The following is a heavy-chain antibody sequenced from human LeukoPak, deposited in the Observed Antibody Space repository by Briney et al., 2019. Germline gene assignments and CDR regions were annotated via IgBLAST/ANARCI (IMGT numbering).Heavy chain of an antibody. CDR1: GFTFSSYG. CDR3: AKDGIAVAGWFDP. Sequence: GGSLRLSCAASGFTFSSYGMHWVHQAPGKGLEWVAVIWYDGSNKYYADSVKGRFTISRDNSKNTLYLQMNSLRAEDTAVYYCAKDGIAVAGWFDPWGQGTLVTVSS. V-gene: IGHV3-33*06. D-gene: IGHD6-19*01. J-gene: IGHJ5*02. CDR2: IWYDGSNK.